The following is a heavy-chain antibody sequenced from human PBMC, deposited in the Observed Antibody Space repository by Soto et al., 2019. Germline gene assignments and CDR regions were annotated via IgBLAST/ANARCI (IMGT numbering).Heavy chain of an antibody. V-gene: IGHV4-4*07. CDR3: ARSGTGVVRGPIVRPAGWFDP. CDR2: IYGSGGT. Sequence: QVQLQESGPSLVRPSETLSLTCTVSGGSLRSFYWSWIRQPAGKGLEWVGRIYGSGGTTYNPSLQGRATMSLAVSLHHFSLNLSSVAAADRAVYFCARSGTGVVRGPIVRPAGWFDPWGRGTLVTVSS. CDR1: GGSLRSFY. D-gene: IGHD1-1*01. J-gene: IGHJ5*02.